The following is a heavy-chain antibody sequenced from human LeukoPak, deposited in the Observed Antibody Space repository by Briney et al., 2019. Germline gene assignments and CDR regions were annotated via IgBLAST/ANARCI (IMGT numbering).Heavy chain of an antibody. CDR3: ARDLNYYDSSGYQKYNWFDP. CDR2: IYYSGST. D-gene: IGHD3-22*01. J-gene: IGHJ5*02. V-gene: IGHV4-59*01. CDR1: GGSISSYY. Sequence: SETLSLTCTVSGGSISSYYWSWIRQPPGKGLEWIGYIYYSGSTNYNPSLKSQVTISVDTSKNQFSLKLSSVTAADTAVYYCARDLNYYDSSGYQKYNWFDPWGQGTLVTVSS.